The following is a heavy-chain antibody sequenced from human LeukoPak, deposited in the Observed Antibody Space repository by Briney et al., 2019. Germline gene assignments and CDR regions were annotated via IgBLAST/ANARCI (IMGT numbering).Heavy chain of an antibody. Sequence: GGSLRLSCAASGFTFSIYGMHWVRQAPGKGLEWVAVISYDGSNKYYADSVKGRFTISRDNSKNTLYLQMNSLRAEDTAVYYCAKDRYGDYSTSGIYYYGMDVWGQGTTVTASS. D-gene: IGHD4-11*01. V-gene: IGHV3-30*18. J-gene: IGHJ6*02. CDR1: GFTFSIYG. CDR3: AKDRYGDYSTSGIYYYGMDV. CDR2: ISYDGSNK.